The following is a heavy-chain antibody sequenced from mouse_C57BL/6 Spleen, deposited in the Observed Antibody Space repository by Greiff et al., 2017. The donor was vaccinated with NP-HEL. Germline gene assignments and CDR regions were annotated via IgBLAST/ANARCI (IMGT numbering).Heavy chain of an antibody. V-gene: IGHV1-62-2*01. CDR1: GYTFTEYT. CDR2: FYPGSGSI. Sequence: VQLKESGAELVKPGASVKLSCKASGYTFTEYTIHWVKQRSGQGLEWIGWFYPGSGSIKYNEKFKDKATLTADKSSSTVYMELSRLTSEDSAVYFCARHEEIPSYGNYFDYWGQGTTLTVSS. J-gene: IGHJ2*01. CDR3: ARHEEIPSYGNYFDY. D-gene: IGHD2-10*01.